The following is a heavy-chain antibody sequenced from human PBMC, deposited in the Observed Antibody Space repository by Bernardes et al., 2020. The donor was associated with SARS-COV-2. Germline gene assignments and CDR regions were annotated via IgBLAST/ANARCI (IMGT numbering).Heavy chain of an antibody. D-gene: IGHD3-3*01. CDR2: ISGSGGIT. V-gene: IGHV3-23*01. J-gene: IGHJ4*02. Sequence: GSLRLSCAASGITFSSNWMHWVRQAPGKGLEWVSGISGSGGITYYADSVKGRFTISRDNPKNTLYLQMNSLRAEDTAVYYCAKPGPSGDFWTGYPVYFDYWGQGTLVTVSS. CDR1: GITFSSNW. CDR3: AKPGPSGDFWTGYPVYFDY.